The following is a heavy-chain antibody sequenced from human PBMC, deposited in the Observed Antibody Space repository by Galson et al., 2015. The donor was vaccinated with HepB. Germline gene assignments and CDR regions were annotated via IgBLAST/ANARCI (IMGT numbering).Heavy chain of an antibody. CDR1: GYTFTSYG. Sequence: SVKVSCKASGYTFTSYGISWVRQAPGQGLEWMGWISAYNGNTNYAQKLQGRVTMTTDTSTSTAYMELRSLRSDDTAVYYCARAGWNSGSYYCLDYWGQGTLVTVSS. CDR3: ARAGWNSGSYYCLDY. J-gene: IGHJ4*02. CDR2: ISAYNGNT. D-gene: IGHD1-26*01. V-gene: IGHV1-18*04.